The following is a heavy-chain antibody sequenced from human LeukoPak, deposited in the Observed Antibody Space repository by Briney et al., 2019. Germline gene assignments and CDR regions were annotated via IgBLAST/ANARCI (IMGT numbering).Heavy chain of an antibody. J-gene: IGHJ4*02. CDR3: ARDRGYSSDPDYFDH. D-gene: IGHD6-19*01. V-gene: IGHV3-48*03. Sequence: GGSLRLSCTASGFTFSSYEMNWVRQAPGKGLEWVSYINSSGSSRYYADSVKGRFTISRDKAKNSLFLQKNRLRAEDTGGYYCARDRGYSSDPDYFDHWGQGTLVSDPS. CDR1: GFTFSSYE. CDR2: INSSGSSR.